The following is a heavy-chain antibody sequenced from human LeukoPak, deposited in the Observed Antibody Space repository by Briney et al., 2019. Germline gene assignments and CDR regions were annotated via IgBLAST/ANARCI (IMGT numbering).Heavy chain of an antibody. J-gene: IGHJ4*02. Sequence: PSETLSLTCTVSGGSISTYYWSWIRQPPGKGLEWIGNIYDRGSTKCNPSLKSRVTISVETSKNQFSLRLGSVTAADTAVYYCARGRTFDYWGQGTLVTVSS. CDR1: GGSISTYY. CDR3: ARGRTFDY. V-gene: IGHV4-59*01. CDR2: IYDRGST.